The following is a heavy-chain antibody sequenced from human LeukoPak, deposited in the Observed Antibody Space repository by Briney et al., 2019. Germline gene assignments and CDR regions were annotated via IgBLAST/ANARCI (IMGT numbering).Heavy chain of an antibody. J-gene: IGHJ4*02. CDR3: AYSGSYGHLGY. D-gene: IGHD1-26*01. CDR2: ISHSDYT. V-gene: IGHV4-4*02. Sequence: PSETLSLTCAISGGSVSSGNWWSWVRQPPGKGLEWIGEISHSDYTKYNPSLKSRVTISVDTSKNQFSLRLSSVTAADTALYYCAYSGSYGHLGYWGQGIPVTVSS. CDR1: GGSVSSGNW.